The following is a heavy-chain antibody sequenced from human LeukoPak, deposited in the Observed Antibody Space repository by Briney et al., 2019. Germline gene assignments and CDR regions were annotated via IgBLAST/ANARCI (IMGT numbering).Heavy chain of an antibody. CDR3: ARGGDIVATIPYAFDI. Sequence: GGSLRLSCAASGFTFSSYGMHWVRQAPGKGLEWVAFIRYDGSNKYYADSVKGRFTISRDNSKNTLYLQMNSLRAEDTAVYYCARGGDIVATIPYAFDIWGQGTMVTVSS. CDR1: GFTFSSYG. J-gene: IGHJ3*02. CDR2: IRYDGSNK. D-gene: IGHD5-12*01. V-gene: IGHV3-30*02.